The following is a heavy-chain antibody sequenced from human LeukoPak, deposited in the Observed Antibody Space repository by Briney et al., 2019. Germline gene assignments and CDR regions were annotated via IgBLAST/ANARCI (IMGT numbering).Heavy chain of an antibody. D-gene: IGHD5-12*01. V-gene: IGHV3-48*01. J-gene: IGHJ4*02. Sequence: GGSLRLSCAASGFTFRNYGMNWVRQAPGKGLEWVSYISYTSSTIYYADSVRGRFTISRDSAKNSLYLQMNSLRADDTAVYYCARGGSGYETVCPYWGQGTLVTVSS. CDR1: GFTFRNYG. CDR2: ISYTSSTI. CDR3: ARGGSGYETVCPY.